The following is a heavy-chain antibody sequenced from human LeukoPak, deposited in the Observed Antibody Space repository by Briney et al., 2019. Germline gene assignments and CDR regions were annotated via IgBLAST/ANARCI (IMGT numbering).Heavy chain of an antibody. CDR2: IFPGYSDT. CDR3: ARRGYCSGGSCSAVYFQH. V-gene: IGHV5-51*01. J-gene: IGHJ1*01. Sequence: GESLQISCKGSGYSFTSYWIGWVRQMPGKGLEWMGFIFPGYSDTRYSPSFQGQVTISADKSISTAYLQWSSLKASDTAMYYCARRGYCSGGSCSAVYFQHWGQGTLVTVSS. CDR1: GYSFTSYW. D-gene: IGHD2-15*01.